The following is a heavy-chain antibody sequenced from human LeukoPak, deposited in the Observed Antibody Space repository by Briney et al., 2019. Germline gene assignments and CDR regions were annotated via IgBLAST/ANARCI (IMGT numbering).Heavy chain of an antibody. V-gene: IGHV3-23*01. J-gene: IGHJ4*02. D-gene: IGHD3-16*02. CDR3: AKERDMITFGGVIANPIDY. CDR1: GFTFSSYA. CDR2: ISGSGGST. Sequence: GGSLRLSCAASGFTFSSYAMSWVRQAPGKGLEWVSAISGSGGSTYYADSVKGRFTISRDNSENTLYLQMNSLRAEDTAVYYCAKERDMITFGGVIANPIDYWGQGTLVTVSS.